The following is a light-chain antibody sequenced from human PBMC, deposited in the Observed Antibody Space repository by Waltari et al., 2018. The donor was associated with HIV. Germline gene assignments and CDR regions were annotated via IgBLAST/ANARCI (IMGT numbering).Light chain of an antibody. V-gene: IGKV4-1*01. CDR2: WAS. Sequence: LAVSLGERATINCKSSQSVLYSSNNKNYLAWYQQKPGQPPKLLIYWASTRESGVPDRFSGSGSGTDFTLTISSLQAEDVAVYYCQQYYSTPQTFGPGTKVDIK. CDR1: QSVLYSSNNKNY. J-gene: IGKJ3*01. CDR3: QQYYSTPQT.